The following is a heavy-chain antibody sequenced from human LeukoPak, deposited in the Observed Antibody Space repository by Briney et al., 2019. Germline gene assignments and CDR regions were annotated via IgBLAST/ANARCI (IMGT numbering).Heavy chain of an antibody. CDR2: ISSSGSSI. D-gene: IGHD3-10*01. V-gene: IGHV3-11*01. CDR1: GFSFSDYY. CDR3: ARVEGITMVRGHLDY. J-gene: IGHJ4*02. Sequence: GGSLRLSCAASGFSFSDYYMSWIRQAPGKGLEWVSYISSSGSSIHYADSVKGRFTISRDNAKNSLYLQLNSLRAEDTAVYYCARVEGITMVRGHLDYWGQGTLVTVSS.